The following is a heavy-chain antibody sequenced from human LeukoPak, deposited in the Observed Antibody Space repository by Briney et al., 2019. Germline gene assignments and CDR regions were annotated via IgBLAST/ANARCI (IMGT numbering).Heavy chain of an antibody. CDR2: IYTSGST. J-gene: IGHJ4*02. Sequence: PSETLSLTCTVSGGSISSGSYYWSWIRQPAGKGLEWIGRIYTSGSTNYNPSLKSRVTISVDTSKNQFSLKLSSVTAADTAVYYCASSGAIVDYWGQGTLVTVSS. CDR3: ASSGAIVDY. V-gene: IGHV4-61*02. CDR1: GGSISSGSYY. D-gene: IGHD2-21*01.